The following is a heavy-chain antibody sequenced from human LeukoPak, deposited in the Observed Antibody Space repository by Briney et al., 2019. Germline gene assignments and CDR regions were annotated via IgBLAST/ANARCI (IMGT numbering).Heavy chain of an antibody. J-gene: IGHJ6*03. CDR2: ISSSSSYI. D-gene: IGHD5-12*01. Sequence: GGSLRLSCEASGFTLSSYAMSWVLQGPGNGLEWLSSISSSSSYIYYADSVKGRFTISRDNAKNSLYLQMNSLRAEDTAVYYCARGPITYYYYMDVWGKGTTVTISS. CDR3: ARGPITYYYYMDV. V-gene: IGHV3-21*01. CDR1: GFTLSSYA.